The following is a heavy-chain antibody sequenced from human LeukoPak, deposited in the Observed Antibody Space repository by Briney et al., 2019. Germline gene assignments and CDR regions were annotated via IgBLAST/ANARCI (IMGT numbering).Heavy chain of an antibody. J-gene: IGHJ4*02. D-gene: IGHD3-22*01. Sequence: GGSLRLSCAASGFTVSSNYMSWVRQAPGKGVEWVSAISGSGGSTYYADSVKGRFTISRDNSKNTLYLQMNSLRAEDTAVYYCARGGYYYDSSGYFDYWGQGTLVTVSS. CDR2: ISGSGGST. CDR1: GFTVSSNY. V-gene: IGHV3-66*02. CDR3: ARGGYYYDSSGYFDY.